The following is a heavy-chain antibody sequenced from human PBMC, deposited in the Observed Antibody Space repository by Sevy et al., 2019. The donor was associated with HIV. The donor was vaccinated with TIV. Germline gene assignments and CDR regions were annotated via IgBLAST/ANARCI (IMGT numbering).Heavy chain of an antibody. J-gene: IGHJ4*02. V-gene: IGHV2-5*02. CDR2: IYLDDDK. CDR3: AHRFFFFDNSAYYEGGFDY. Sequence: SGPTLVKPTQTLTLTCSFSGFSFSTSGVGVGWIRQPPGEAPEWLALIYLDDDKRYSPSLKRRLTITKDTFKNQVVLNLTNLGPMDTATYYSAHRFFFFDNSAYYEGGFDYWGQGTLVTVSS. CDR1: GFSFSTSGVG. D-gene: IGHD3-22*01.